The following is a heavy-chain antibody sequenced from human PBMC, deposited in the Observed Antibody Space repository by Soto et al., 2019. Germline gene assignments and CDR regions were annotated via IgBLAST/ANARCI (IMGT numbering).Heavy chain of an antibody. CDR1: GCTFTSYA. D-gene: IGHD3-3*01. V-gene: IGHV1-3*01. Sequence: ASVKVSCKASGCTFTSYAMHWVRQAPGQRLEWMGWINAGNGNTKYSQKFQGRVTITRDTSANTAYMELSSLRSEDTAVYYCAREGRFLEWLLSYYYYGMDVWGQGTTVTVSS. J-gene: IGHJ6*02. CDR2: INAGNGNT. CDR3: AREGRFLEWLLSYYYYGMDV.